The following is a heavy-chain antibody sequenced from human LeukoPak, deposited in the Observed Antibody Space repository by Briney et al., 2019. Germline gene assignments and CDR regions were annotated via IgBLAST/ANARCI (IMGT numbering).Heavy chain of an antibody. V-gene: IGHV3-23*01. D-gene: IGHD2-15*01. CDR1: GFSFSSYA. Sequence: GGSLRLSCAPSGFSFSSYAMSWVRQAPGKGLEWVSAMSSSDDGRYYAASVRGRFTISRDTSRSTLYLQMNSLRAEDAAVYYCAKAPVTSCRGAFCYPFDYWGQGTLVTVSS. CDR2: MSSSDDGR. J-gene: IGHJ4*02. CDR3: AKAPVTSCRGAFCYPFDY.